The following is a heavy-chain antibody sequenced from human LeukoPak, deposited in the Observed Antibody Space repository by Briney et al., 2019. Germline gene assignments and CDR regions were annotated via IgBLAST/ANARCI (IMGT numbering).Heavy chain of an antibody. V-gene: IGHV1-2*02. CDR3: ARRIGYCSSTSCYFLDY. CDR1: GYTFTGYY. J-gene: IGHJ4*02. Sequence: ASLKVSCKASGYTFTGYYMHWVRQAPGQGLEWMGWINPNSGGTNYAQKFQGRVTMTRDTSISTAYMELSRLRSDDTAVYYCARRIGYCSSTSCYFLDYWGQGTLVTVSS. D-gene: IGHD2-2*01. CDR2: INPNSGGT.